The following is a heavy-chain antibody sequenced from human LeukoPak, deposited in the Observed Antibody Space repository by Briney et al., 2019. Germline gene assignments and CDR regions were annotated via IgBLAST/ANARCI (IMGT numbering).Heavy chain of an antibody. Sequence: TGGSLRLSCAAPGFTFSSYAMSWVRQAPGKGLEWVSAISGSGGSTYYADSVKGRFTVSRDNSKNTLYLQMNSLRPEDTAVYYCAREGFYGSGSSPTFYFDYWGQGTLVTVSS. CDR2: ISGSGGST. J-gene: IGHJ4*02. V-gene: IGHV3-23*01. CDR3: AREGFYGSGSSPTFYFDY. CDR1: GFTFSSYA. D-gene: IGHD3-10*01.